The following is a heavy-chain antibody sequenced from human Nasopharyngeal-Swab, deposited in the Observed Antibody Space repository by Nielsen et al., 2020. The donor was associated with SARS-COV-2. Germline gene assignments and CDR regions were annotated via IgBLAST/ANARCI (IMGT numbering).Heavy chain of an antibody. D-gene: IGHD6-13*01. CDR3: ARDAYSSRGLYYYGLDV. CDR2: IFYSGST. J-gene: IGHJ6*02. Sequence: ESLKISCTVSGGSISSYYWSWIRQPPGKGLEWIGYIFYSGSTNYNPSLKSRVTISVDTSKNQFSLKLSSVTAADTAVYYCARDAYSSRGLYYYGLDVWGQGTTVTVSS. V-gene: IGHV4-59*01. CDR1: GGSISSYY.